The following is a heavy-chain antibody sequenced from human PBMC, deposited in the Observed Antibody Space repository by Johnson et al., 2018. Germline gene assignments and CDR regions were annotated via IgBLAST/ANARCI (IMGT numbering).Heavy chain of an antibody. J-gene: IGHJ6*02. CDR2: SRGRGKSL. CDR3: AKVRSGWYETYYNYYYGMDV. CDR1: GFIFSDYA. D-gene: IGHD6-19*01. Sequence: VQLVESGGGLVRPGGSLRLSCASSGFIFSDYAMSWVRQAPGKGREWVAGSRGRGKSLHNADSVKGRLTISRHNSKETLDRQMNSKIVEETAVYYGAKVRSGWYETYYNYYYGMDVWGQGTMVTVSS. V-gene: IGHV3-23*04.